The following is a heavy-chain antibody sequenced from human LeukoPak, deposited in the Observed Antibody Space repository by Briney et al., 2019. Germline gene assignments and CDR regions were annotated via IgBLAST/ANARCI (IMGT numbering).Heavy chain of an antibody. CDR3: ARDSQRWSLENFYAMDV. D-gene: IGHD1-1*01. CDR1: GFTFSRFG. CDR2: ISYDGSKT. V-gene: IGHV3-30*03. Sequence: GGSLRLSCTASGFTFSRFGIHWVRQAPGKGLQWVALISYDGSKTYYAASVKDRFTISRDNSKNTLYLQMNSLRTDDTAVYYCARDSQRWSLENFYAMDVWGQGTTVSVSS. J-gene: IGHJ6*02.